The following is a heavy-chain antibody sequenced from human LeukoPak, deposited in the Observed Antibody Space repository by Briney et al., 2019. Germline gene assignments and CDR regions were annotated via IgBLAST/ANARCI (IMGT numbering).Heavy chain of an antibody. CDR3: ASKAYHWSFNY. D-gene: IGHD1-20*01. J-gene: IGHJ4*02. CDR1: GFIFSSYG. V-gene: IGHV3-30*02. Sequence: GGSLRLSCAASGFIFSSYGMHWVRQAPGKGLEWVAFMRYDGIIKYYADSVKGRFTISRDNSKNTLYLQMNSLRAEDTAVYFCASKAYHWSFNYWGQGTLVIVSS. CDR2: MRYDGIIK.